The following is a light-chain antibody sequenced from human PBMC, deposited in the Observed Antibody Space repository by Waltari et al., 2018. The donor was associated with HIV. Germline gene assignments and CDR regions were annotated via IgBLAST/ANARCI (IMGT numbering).Light chain of an antibody. Sequence: QSALTQPASVSGSPGQSITISCTGTTSDIGEYNYVSWFQHPPAEARKLIIFEVSYRPSGLSTRFSGSKSGNTASLTVSGLQPEDEADYYCSSYTNKYTWVFGGGTKLTVL. V-gene: IGLV2-14*01. CDR1: TSDIGEYNY. CDR2: EVS. J-gene: IGLJ3*02. CDR3: SSYTNKYTWV.